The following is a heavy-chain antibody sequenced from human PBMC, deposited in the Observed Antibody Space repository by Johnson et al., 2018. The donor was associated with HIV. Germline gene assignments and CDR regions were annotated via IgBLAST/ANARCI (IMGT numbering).Heavy chain of an antibody. CDR3: TTEGDAFDI. V-gene: IGHV3-15*01. J-gene: IGHJ3*02. Sequence: MQLVESGGGLVKPGGSLRLSCRASGFPFSNAWMNWVRQAPGKGLEWVGRLKSRADGGTRDYAVSVKDRFTILRDDSKNTLYLQMSSLRTEDAGVYYCTTEGDAFDIWGQGTMVTVSS. CDR1: GFPFSNAW. CDR2: LKSRADGGTR.